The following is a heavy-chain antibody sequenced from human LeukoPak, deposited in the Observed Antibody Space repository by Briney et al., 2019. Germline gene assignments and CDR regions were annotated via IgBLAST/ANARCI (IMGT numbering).Heavy chain of an antibody. J-gene: IGHJ3*02. CDR3: ARVYRASSSILFDI. CDR1: GGSISSGGYY. V-gene: IGHV4-31*03. CDR2: IYYSGST. Sequence: SETLSLTCTVSGGSISSGGYYWSWIRQHPGKGLEWIGYIYYSGSTYYNPSLKSRVTISVDTSKNQFSLKLSSVAAADTAVYYGARVYRASSSILFDIWGKGTMVPVSS. D-gene: IGHD3-16*02.